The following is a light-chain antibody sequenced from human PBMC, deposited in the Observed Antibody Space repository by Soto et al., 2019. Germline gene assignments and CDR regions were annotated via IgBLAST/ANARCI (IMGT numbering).Light chain of an antibody. CDR2: AAS. CDR3: HQYRISPLWT. Sequence: EIVLTQSPGTLSLSPGERATLYCRASQSVTSAYLAWYQHNPGQAPRLLIYAASNRAAGIPDRFSGSGSGTDFALTINRLEPEDFAVYYCHQYRISPLWTFGQGTKVELQ. V-gene: IGKV3-20*01. J-gene: IGKJ1*01. CDR1: QSVTSAY.